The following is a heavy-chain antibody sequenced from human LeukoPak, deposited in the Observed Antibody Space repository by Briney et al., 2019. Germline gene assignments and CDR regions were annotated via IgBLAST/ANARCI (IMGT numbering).Heavy chain of an antibody. CDR1: GFTFSSHA. D-gene: IGHD6-19*01. J-gene: IGHJ4*02. CDR3: ARDTPYSSGWYWYDY. CDR2: ISYDGSNK. Sequence: GGSLRLSCAASGFTFSSHAMHWVRQAPGKGLEWVAVISYDGSNKYYADSVKGRFTISRDNSKNTLYLQMNSLRAEDTAVYYCARDTPYSSGWYWYDYWGQGTLVTVSS. V-gene: IGHV3-30*04.